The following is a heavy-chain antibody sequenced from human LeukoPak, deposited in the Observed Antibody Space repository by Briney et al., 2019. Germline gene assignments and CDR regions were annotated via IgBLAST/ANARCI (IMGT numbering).Heavy chain of an antibody. CDR1: GFTFSSYA. CDR2: ISIDGGRT. D-gene: IGHD6-25*01. J-gene: IGHJ6*03. CDR3: ARKGIGSSRYQNMDV. V-gene: IGHV3-23*01. Sequence: GGSLRLSCAASGFTFSSYAMSWVRQAPGKGPEWVSTISIDGGRTYYGDSVKGRFTVSRDTSKNTLYLQMNSLRAEDTAVYYCARKGIGSSRYQNMDVWGKGTTVTVSS.